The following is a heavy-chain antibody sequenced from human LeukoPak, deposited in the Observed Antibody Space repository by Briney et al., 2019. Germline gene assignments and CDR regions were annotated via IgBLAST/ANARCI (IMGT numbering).Heavy chain of an antibody. V-gene: IGHV1-2*06. CDR2: INPNSGGT. CDR3: AREQPAANWFDP. CDR1: GYTFTGYY. D-gene: IGHD2-2*01. Sequence: ASVKVSCKASGYTFTGYYMHWVRQAPGQGLEWMGRINPNSGGTNYAQKFQGRVTMTRDTSISTAYMELSRLRSDDTAVYYCAREQPAANWFDPWGQGTLVTVSS. J-gene: IGHJ5*02.